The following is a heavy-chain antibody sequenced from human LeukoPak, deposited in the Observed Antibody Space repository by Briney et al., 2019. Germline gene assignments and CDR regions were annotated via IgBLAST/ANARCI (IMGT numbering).Heavy chain of an antibody. V-gene: IGHV4-61*02. J-gene: IGHJ3*02. D-gene: IGHD4-17*01. CDR3: ARDLNLSPDYGDRSDAFDI. Sequence: SETLSLTCTVSGGSISSGSYYWSWIRQPAGKGLEWIGRIYTSGSTNYNLSLKSRVTISVDTSKNQFSLKLSSVTAADTAVYYCARDLNLSPDYGDRSDAFDIWGQGTMVTVSS. CDR2: IYTSGST. CDR1: GGSISSGSYY.